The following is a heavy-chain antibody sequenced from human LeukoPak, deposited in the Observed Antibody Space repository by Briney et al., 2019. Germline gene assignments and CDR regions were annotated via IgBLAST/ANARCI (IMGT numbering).Heavy chain of an antibody. V-gene: IGHV1-2*06. Sequence: GASVKVSCKASGYTFTSYYMHWVRQAPGQGLEWMGRINPNSGGTNYAQKFQGRVTMTRDTSISTAYMELSRLRSDDTAVYYCASRGYCSSTSCYEGDYWGQGTLVTVSS. CDR3: ASRGYCSSTSCYEGDY. CDR2: INPNSGGT. CDR1: GYTFTSYY. D-gene: IGHD2-2*01. J-gene: IGHJ4*02.